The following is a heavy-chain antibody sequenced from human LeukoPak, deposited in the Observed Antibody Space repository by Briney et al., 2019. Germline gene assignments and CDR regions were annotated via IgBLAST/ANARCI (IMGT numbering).Heavy chain of an antibody. CDR2: IIPILGIA. J-gene: IGHJ4*02. D-gene: IGHD6-19*01. V-gene: IGHV1-69*04. CDR3: ASLPRSGSGWYLGY. CDR1: GGTFSSYA. Sequence: GSSVKVSCKASGGTFSSYAISWVRQAPGQGLEWMGRIIPILGIANYAQKFQGRVTITADKSTSTAYMELSSLRSEDTAVYYCASLPRSGSGWYLGYWGQGTLVTVSS.